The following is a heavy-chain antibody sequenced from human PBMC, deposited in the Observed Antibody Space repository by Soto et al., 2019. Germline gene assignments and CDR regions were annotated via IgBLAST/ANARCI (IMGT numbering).Heavy chain of an antibody. Sequence: LRLSCAASGFTFISYGMHWVRQAPGKGLEWVAVIWYDGSNKYYADSVKGRFTISRDNSKNTLYLQMNSLRAEDTAVYYCASLAAAGTVDYWGQGTLVTVSS. V-gene: IGHV3-33*01. CDR3: ASLAAAGTVDY. CDR2: IWYDGSNK. D-gene: IGHD6-13*01. J-gene: IGHJ4*02. CDR1: GFTFISYG.